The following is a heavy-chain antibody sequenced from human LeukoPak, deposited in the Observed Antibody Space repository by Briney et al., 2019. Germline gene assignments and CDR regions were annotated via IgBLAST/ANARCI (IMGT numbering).Heavy chain of an antibody. CDR2: IYYSGST. V-gene: IGHV4-31*03. CDR1: GGSISSGGYY. CDR3: ARGGYCSSTSCYRSWFDP. J-gene: IGHJ5*02. D-gene: IGHD2-2*02. Sequence: SETLSLTCTVSGGSISSGGYYWSWIRQHPGKGLEWIGYIYYSGSTYYNPSLKSRVTISVDTSKNQFSLKLSSVTAADTAVYYCARGGYCSSTSCYRSWFDPWGQGTLVTVSS.